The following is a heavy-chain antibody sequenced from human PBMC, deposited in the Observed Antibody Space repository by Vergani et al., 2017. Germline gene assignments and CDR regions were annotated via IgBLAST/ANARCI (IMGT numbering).Heavy chain of an antibody. CDR1: GGSLSGYY. Sequence: QVQLQESGPGLVRPSETLSLTCTVSGGSLSGYYWNWIRQTPGEGLEWIGYVEDSGYFNYNPSLKTRVSMSSDTSNNQFSLMLSSVTVADTAVYYCARSIVSRNPRDYFDNWGQGTLVTVSS. V-gene: IGHV4-59*01. J-gene: IGHJ4*02. CDR3: ARSIVSRNPRDYFDN. D-gene: IGHD1-14*01. CDR2: VEDSGYF.